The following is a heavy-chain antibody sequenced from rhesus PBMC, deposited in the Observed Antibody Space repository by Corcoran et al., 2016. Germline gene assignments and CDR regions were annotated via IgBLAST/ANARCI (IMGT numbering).Heavy chain of an antibody. CDR1: GGSISDDYY. V-gene: IGHV4-106*01. CDR2: IYGSGGGT. Sequence: QVQLQESGPGLVKPSETLSLTCAVSGGSISDDYYWSWIRQPPGKGLEWIGYIYGSGGGTNYNPSLKNRVAISIYTSKNQFALMLSSVTAADTAVYYCARLRLLRYNWKYVRGYGLDSWGQGVVVTVSS. D-gene: IGHD1-26*01. CDR3: ARLRLLRYNWKYVRGYGLDS. J-gene: IGHJ6*01.